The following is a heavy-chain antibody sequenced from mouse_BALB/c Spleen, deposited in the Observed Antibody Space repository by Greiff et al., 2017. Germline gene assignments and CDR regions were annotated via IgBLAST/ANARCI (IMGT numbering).Heavy chain of an antibody. Sequence: VQLKQSGAELVRSGASVKLSCTASGFNIKDYYMHWVKQRPEQGLEWIGWIDPENGDTEYAPKFQGKATMTADTSSNTAYLQLSSLTSEDTAVYYCSSYYRYAWFAYWGQGTLVTVSA. CDR3: SSYYRYAWFAY. J-gene: IGHJ3*01. V-gene: IGHV14-4*02. D-gene: IGHD2-14*01. CDR1: GFNIKDYY. CDR2: IDPENGDT.